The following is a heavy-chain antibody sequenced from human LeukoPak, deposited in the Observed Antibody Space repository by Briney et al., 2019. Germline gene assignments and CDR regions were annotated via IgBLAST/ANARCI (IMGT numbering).Heavy chain of an antibody. V-gene: IGHV3-30*04. J-gene: IGHJ5*02. Sequence: GGSLRLSCAASGFTFSSYAMHWVRQAPGKGLEWVAVISYDGSNKYYADSVKGRFTISRDNSKNTLYLQMNSLRAEDAAVYYCARDYDSSGWYRFDPWGQGTLVTVSS. CDR2: ISYDGSNK. CDR3: ARDYDSSGWYRFDP. D-gene: IGHD6-19*01. CDR1: GFTFSSYA.